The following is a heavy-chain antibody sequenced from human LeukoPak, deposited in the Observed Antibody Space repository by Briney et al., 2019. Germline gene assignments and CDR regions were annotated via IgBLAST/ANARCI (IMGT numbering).Heavy chain of an antibody. CDR3: ARTDSSGYHYP. J-gene: IGHJ5*02. CDR2: IYYSGNT. V-gene: IGHV4-59*08. D-gene: IGHD3-22*01. CDR1: GGSISGYY. Sequence: SETLSLTCTVSGGSISGYYWSWFRQPPGKGLEWIGYIYYSGNTNYNPSLKSRVTVSLDTSKNQFSLKLSSVTAADTAVYYCARTDSSGYHYPWGQGALVTLSS.